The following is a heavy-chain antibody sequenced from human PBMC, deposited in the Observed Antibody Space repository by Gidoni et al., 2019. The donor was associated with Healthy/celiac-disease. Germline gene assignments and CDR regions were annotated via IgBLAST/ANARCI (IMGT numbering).Heavy chain of an antibody. Sequence: QVQLQLWGAGLLTPSDTLSLTCAVYGGSFSGYYWRWIRQPPGKGLEWIGEINHSGSTNYTPSLKSRVTISVDTSKNQFSLKLSSVTAAETAVYYCARVYSIEGLDKWGQGTLVTVSS. CDR3: ARVYSIEGLDK. CDR1: GGSFSGYY. CDR2: INHSGST. J-gene: IGHJ4*02. V-gene: IGHV4-34*01. D-gene: IGHD1-26*01.